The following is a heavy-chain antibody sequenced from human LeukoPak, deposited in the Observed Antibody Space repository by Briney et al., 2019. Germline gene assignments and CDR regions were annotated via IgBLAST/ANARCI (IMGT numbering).Heavy chain of an antibody. CDR3: AELGITMIGGV. J-gene: IGHJ6*04. D-gene: IGHD3-10*02. V-gene: IGHV3-48*03. CDR1: GFTFGSYE. CDR2: ISSSGSTI. Sequence: GGSLRLSCAAPGFTFGSYEMNWVRQAPGKGLEWVSYISSSGSTIYYADSVKGRFTISRDNAKNSLYLQMNSLRAEDTAVYYCAELGITMIGGVWGKGTTVTISS.